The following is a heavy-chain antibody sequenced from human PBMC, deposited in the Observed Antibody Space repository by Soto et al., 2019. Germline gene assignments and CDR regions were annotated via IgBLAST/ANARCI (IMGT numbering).Heavy chain of an antibody. J-gene: IGHJ4*02. CDR1: GGTFSSYA. CDR2: IIPIFGTA. V-gene: IGHV1-69*06. CDR3: ARERGYSSSSHADY. Sequence: QVQLVQSGAEVQKPGSSVKVSCKASGGTFSSYAISWVRQVPGQGLEWMGGIIPIFGTANYAQKFQGRVTITADKSTSTAYMKLSSLRSEDTAVYYCARERGYSSSSHADYWGQGTLVTVSS. D-gene: IGHD6-6*01.